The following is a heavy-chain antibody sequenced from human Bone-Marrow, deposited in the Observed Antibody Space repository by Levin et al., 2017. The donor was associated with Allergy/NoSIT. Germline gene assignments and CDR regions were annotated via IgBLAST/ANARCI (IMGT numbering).Heavy chain of an antibody. D-gene: IGHD1-1*01. Sequence: GSLRLSCVVSGDSITSNNWWTWVRQTPGKGLEWIGEMHHIGRTNYNPSLQSRVTISVDKSTNPFSLTLNSVTAADTAMYYCTKTAWPMGATGTYNALDVWGRGTMVIVSS. CDR3: TKTAWPMGATGTYNALDV. CDR1: GDSITSNNW. V-gene: IGHV4-4*02. CDR2: MHHIGRT. J-gene: IGHJ3*01.